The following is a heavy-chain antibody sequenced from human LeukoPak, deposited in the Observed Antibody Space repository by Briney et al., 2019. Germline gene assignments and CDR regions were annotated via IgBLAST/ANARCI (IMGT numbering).Heavy chain of an antibody. CDR3: ARDYLVGGTDAFDI. V-gene: IGHV3-48*03. Sequence: GGSLRLSCAASGFTFSSYEMNWVRQAPGKGLEWVSYIGGSGSAIYYADSVKGRFTISRDNAKNSLYLQMNRLRGEDTAVYYCARDYLVGGTDAFDIWGQGTMVTVSS. J-gene: IGHJ3*02. CDR2: IGGSGSAI. CDR1: GFTFSSYE. D-gene: IGHD1-1*01.